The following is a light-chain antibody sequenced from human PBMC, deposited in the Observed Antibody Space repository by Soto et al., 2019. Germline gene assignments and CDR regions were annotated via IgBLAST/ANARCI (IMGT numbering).Light chain of an antibody. CDR2: LNSDGSH. V-gene: IGLV4-69*01. Sequence: QLVLTQSPSASASLGASVKLTCTLGSGHSSYAIAWHQQQPEKGPRYLMKLNSDGSHSKGDGIPARFSGSSSGAERYLTISSLQSEDEADYYCQTWGTGIRVFGGGTKLTVL. J-gene: IGLJ3*02. CDR1: SGHSSYA. CDR3: QTWGTGIRV.